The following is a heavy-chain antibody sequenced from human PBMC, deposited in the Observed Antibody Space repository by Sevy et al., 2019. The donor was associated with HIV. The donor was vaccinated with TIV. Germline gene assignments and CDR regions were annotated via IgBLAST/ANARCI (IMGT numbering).Heavy chain of an antibody. V-gene: IGHV5-51*01. CDR1: GYSFTNYW. Sequence: GESLKISCKGSGYSFTNYWNGWVRQMPGKGLEWMGSFYPRDSDTRYSPSFQGQVTISADKSITTAYLQWSSLKASDTAMYYCARLSDFYGSGSYYNNFDYWGQGTLVTVSS. J-gene: IGHJ4*02. CDR3: ARLSDFYGSGSYYNNFDY. D-gene: IGHD3-10*01. CDR2: FYPRDSDT.